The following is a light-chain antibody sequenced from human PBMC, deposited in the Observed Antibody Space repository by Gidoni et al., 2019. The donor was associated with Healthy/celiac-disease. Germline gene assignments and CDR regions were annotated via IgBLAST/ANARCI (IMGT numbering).Light chain of an antibody. CDR2: WAS. V-gene: IGKV4-1*01. CDR3: HQYYGTPFT. J-gene: IGKJ3*01. Sequence: DIVMTQSPDSLAVSLGERATINCKPSQSVLHSSNNMSYFAWYQQKPGQPPKLLIYWASTRESGVPDRFSGSGSGTDFTLTISSLQAEDVAVYYCHQYYGTPFTFGPGTKVDIK. CDR1: QSVLHSSNNMSY.